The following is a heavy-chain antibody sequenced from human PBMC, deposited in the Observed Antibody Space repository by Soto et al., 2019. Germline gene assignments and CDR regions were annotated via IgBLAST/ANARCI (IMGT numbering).Heavy chain of an antibody. CDR3: AKDLGNTHVRTIIAVAGTMEVTGFDY. Sequence: GGSLRLSCAASGFTFSSYAMSWVRQAPGKGLEWVSAISGSGGSTYYADSVKGRFTISRDNSKNTLYLQMNSLRAEDTAVYYCAKDLGNTHVRTIIAVAGTMEVTGFDYWGQGTLVTVSS. J-gene: IGHJ4*02. D-gene: IGHD6-19*01. CDR2: ISGSGGST. V-gene: IGHV3-23*01. CDR1: GFTFSSYA.